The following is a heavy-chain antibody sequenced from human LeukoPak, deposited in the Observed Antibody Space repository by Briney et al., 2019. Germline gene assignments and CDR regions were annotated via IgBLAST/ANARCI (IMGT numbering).Heavy chain of an antibody. CDR3: ASGAMATRYYYYYYMDV. Sequence: AGGSLRLSWAASGFTFSSYSMNWVRQAPGKGLEWVSYISSSSSTIYYADSVKGRFTISRDNAKNSLYLQMNSLRAEDTAVYYCASGAMATRYYYYYYMDVWGKGTTVTVSS. J-gene: IGHJ6*03. CDR2: ISSSSSTI. D-gene: IGHD4/OR15-4a*01. CDR1: GFTFSSYS. V-gene: IGHV3-48*01.